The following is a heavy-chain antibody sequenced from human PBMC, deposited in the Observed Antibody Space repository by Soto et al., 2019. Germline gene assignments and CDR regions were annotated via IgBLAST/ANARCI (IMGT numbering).Heavy chain of an antibody. CDR2: INAANGDT. J-gene: IGHJ5*02. CDR3: VRRHVSATGLDWFDP. Sequence: ASVKVSCKASGYTCTSYGIHWVRQAPGQRLEWMGWINAANGDTKYSPKFQGRVTITRDTSASTDYMELSSLRSEDTAVYYCVRRHVSATGLDWFDPWGQGTLVTVSS. D-gene: IGHD6-13*01. CDR1: GYTCTSYG. V-gene: IGHV1-3*01.